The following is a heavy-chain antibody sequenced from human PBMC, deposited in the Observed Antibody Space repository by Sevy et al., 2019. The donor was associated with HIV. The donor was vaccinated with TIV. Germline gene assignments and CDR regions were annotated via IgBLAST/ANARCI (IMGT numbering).Heavy chain of an antibody. CDR3: TRWKAAQSIFDY. CDR1: GFTFGDYC. J-gene: IGHJ4*02. D-gene: IGHD6-13*01. V-gene: IGHV3-49*04. Sequence: GGSLRLSCTASGFTFGDYCMSWVRQAPAKGLEWVAFLKSDVYGGTVDHAASVRGRFVISRDDSKTIAYLQMNDLKTEVTGVYYCTRWKAAQSIFDYWGQGALVTVSS. CDR2: LKSDVYGGTV.